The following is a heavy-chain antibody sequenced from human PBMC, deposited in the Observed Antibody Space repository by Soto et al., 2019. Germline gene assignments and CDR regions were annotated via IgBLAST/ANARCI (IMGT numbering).Heavy chain of an antibody. Sequence: QITLKESGPTLVKPTQTLTLTCTFSGFSLSTSGVGVGWIRQPPGKALEWLALLYWDDDTRFSPSLKSRLTIHKGTSQNQVVLKMTNLGPVEPGPLFLANSLFNLGDGFEIRGQGAMVTVSS. CDR3: ANSLFNLGDGFEI. D-gene: IGHD3-16*01. CDR1: GFSLSTSGVG. J-gene: IGHJ3*02. CDR2: LYWDDDT. V-gene: IGHV2-5*02.